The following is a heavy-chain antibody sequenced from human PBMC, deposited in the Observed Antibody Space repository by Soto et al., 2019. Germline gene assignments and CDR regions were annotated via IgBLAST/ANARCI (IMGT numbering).Heavy chain of an antibody. CDR2: ISSRSSTI. J-gene: IGHJ4*02. CDR3: AKDRGVEVTTRFFDY. CDR1: GFTFSSYS. Sequence: SGFTFSSYSMNWVRQAPGKGLEWVSYISSRSSTINYADSVKVRFTISRDNSKNTLYLQMNSLRAEDTAVYYCAKDRGVEVTTRFFDYWGQGTLVTVSS. D-gene: IGHD4-17*01. V-gene: IGHV3-48*01.